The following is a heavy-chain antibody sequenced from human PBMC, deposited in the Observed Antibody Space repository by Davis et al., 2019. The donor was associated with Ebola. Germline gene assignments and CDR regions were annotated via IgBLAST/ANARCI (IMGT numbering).Heavy chain of an antibody. Sequence: GESLKISCAASGFTFSSYEMNWVRQAPGKGLEWVSYISSSGSTIYYADSVKGRFTISRDNAKSTLYLQMNSLRVEDTAVYYCARGGFYNRDAFDIWGQGTMVTVSS. V-gene: IGHV3-48*03. J-gene: IGHJ3*02. CDR3: ARGGFYNRDAFDI. CDR2: ISSSGSTI. CDR1: GFTFSSYE. D-gene: IGHD5-24*01.